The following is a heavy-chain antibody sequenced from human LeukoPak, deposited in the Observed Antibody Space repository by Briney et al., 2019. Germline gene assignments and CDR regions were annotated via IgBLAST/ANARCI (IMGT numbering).Heavy chain of an antibody. D-gene: IGHD6-19*01. CDR1: GFTFSSYG. Sequence: PGGSLRLSYAASGFTFSSYGMHWVRQAPGKGLEWVAVISYDGSNKYYADSVKGRFTISRDNSKNTLYLQMNSLRAEDTAVYYCAKVSSGSDAFDIWGQGTMVTVSS. CDR2: ISYDGSNK. V-gene: IGHV3-30*18. J-gene: IGHJ3*02. CDR3: AKVSSGSDAFDI.